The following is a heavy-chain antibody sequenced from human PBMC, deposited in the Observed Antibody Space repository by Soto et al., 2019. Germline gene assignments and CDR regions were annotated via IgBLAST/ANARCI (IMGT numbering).Heavy chain of an antibody. Sequence: SVKVSCKASGGTFSSYAISWVRQAPGQGLEWMGGIIPIFGTANYAQKFQGRVTMTEDTSTDTAYMELSSLRSEDTAVYYCATATDLDYGDYHWGQGTLVTV. V-gene: IGHV1-69*06. CDR3: ATATDLDYGDYH. CDR2: IIPIFGTA. CDR1: GGTFSSYA. D-gene: IGHD4-17*01. J-gene: IGHJ5*02.